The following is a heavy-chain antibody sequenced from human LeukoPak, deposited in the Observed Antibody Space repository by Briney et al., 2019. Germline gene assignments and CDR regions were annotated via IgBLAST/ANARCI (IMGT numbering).Heavy chain of an antibody. CDR2: IKQDGSEK. V-gene: IGHV3-7*03. CDR3: AKLQEMATIDY. J-gene: IGHJ4*02. D-gene: IGHD5-24*01. CDR1: GFTFSSYW. Sequence: PGGSLRLSCAASGFTFSSYWMSWVRQAPGKGLEWVANIKQDGSEKYYVDSVKGRFTISRDNSKNTLYLQMNSLRAEDTAVYYCAKLQEMATIDYWGQGTLVTVSS.